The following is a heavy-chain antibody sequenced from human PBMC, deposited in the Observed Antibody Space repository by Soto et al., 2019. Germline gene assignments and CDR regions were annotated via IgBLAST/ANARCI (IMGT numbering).Heavy chain of an antibody. Sequence: GASVKVSCKASGYTFTSYGISWVRQAPGQGLEWMGRIIPMVGTPNYAQKFQGRVTFSADKSTSTAYMVLNSLISDDTAVYYCATDGGSTSSSAYNYFMDVWGKGTPVTVSS. CDR1: GYTFTSYG. J-gene: IGHJ6*03. CDR2: IIPMVGTP. CDR3: ATDGGSTSSSAYNYFMDV. D-gene: IGHD3-16*01. V-gene: IGHV1-69*04.